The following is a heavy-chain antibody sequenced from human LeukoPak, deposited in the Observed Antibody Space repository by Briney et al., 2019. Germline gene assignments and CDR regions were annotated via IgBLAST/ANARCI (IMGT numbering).Heavy chain of an antibody. CDR1: GGSISSSSYY. D-gene: IGHD2-15*01. V-gene: IGHV4-39*07. CDR2: INHSGST. Sequence: SETLSLTCTVSGGSISSSSYYWSWIRQPPGKGLEWIGEINHSGSTNYNPSLKSRVTISVDTSKNQFSLKLSSVTAADTAVYYCARDRDVDDFDSWGHGTLVTVSS. J-gene: IGHJ4*01. CDR3: ARDRDVDDFDS.